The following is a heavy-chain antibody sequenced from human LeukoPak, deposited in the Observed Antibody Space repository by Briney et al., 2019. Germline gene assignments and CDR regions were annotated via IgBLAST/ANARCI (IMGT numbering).Heavy chain of an antibody. J-gene: IGHJ1*01. D-gene: IGHD1-26*01. CDR3: ARDLGSGSYQRHAEYFQH. CDR2: IIPIFGTA. Sequence: GASVKVSCKASGGTFSSYAISWVRQAPGQGLEWMGGIIPIFGTANYAQKFQGRVTITADESTSTAYMELSSLRSEDTAVHYCARDLGSGSYQRHAEYFQHWGQGTLVTVSS. CDR1: GGTFSSYA. V-gene: IGHV1-69*13.